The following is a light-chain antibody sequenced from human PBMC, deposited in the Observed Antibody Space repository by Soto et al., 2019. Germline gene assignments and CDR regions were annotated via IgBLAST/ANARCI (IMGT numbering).Light chain of an antibody. J-gene: IGKJ2*01. CDR3: MQALRYT. V-gene: IGKV2-28*01. CDR2: LGS. CDR1: QSLLHSNGYNY. Sequence: DIVMTQSPLSLPVTPGEPASISCRSSQSLLHSNGYNYLDWYLQKPGQSPQLLIYLGSNRASWVPDRFSGSGSGTDFTLKISRVEAEDVGVYYCMQALRYTFGQGTKLEIK.